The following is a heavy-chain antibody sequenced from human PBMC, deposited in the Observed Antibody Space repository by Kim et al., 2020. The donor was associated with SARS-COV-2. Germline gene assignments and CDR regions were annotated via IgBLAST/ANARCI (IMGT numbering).Heavy chain of an antibody. J-gene: IGHJ1*01. CDR3: ARASLGIGYNYNYYFSH. Sequence: SETLSLTCTVSGGSISNFYWNWIRQPPGRGLEWIGFVYYNGSTNYNPSLKSRVTISIDLSKTQFSLKLSSVTAADTALYYCARASLGIGYNYNYYFSHWGQGTLVTVS. V-gene: IGHV4-59*01. CDR1: GGSISNFY. D-gene: IGHD5-18*01. CDR2: VYYNGST.